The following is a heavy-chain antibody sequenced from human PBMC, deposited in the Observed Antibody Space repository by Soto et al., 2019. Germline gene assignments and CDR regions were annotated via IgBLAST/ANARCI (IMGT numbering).Heavy chain of an antibody. CDR2: IYYSGST. Sequence: PSETLSLTCTVSGGSISSGGYYWSWIRQHPGKGLEWIGYIYYSGSTYYNPSLKSRVTISVDTSKNQFSLKLSSVTAADTAVYYCARERKGDGDRYYYGSGSRGGRYFDYWGQGTLVTVSS. D-gene: IGHD3-10*01. J-gene: IGHJ4*02. V-gene: IGHV4-31*03. CDR3: ARERKGDGDRYYYGSGSRGGRYFDY. CDR1: GGSISSGGYY.